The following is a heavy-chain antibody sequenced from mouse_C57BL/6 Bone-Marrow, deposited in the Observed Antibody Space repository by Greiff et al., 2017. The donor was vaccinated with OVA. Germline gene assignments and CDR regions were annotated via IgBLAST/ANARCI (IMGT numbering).Heavy chain of an antibody. D-gene: IGHD2-10*02. J-gene: IGHJ2*01. V-gene: IGHV1-50*01. CDR2: IDPSDSYT. CDR1: GYTFTSYW. Sequence: QVQLKQPGAELVKPGASVKLSCKASGYTFTSYWMQWVKRRPGQGLEWIGEIDPSDSYTNYNQKFKGKATLTVDTSSSTAYMQLSSLTSEDSAVYYCARWYGNHLDYWGQGTTLTVSS. CDR3: ARWYGNHLDY.